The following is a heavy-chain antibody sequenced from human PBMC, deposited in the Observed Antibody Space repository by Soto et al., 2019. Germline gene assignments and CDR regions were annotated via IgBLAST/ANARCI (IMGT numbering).Heavy chain of an antibody. D-gene: IGHD3-10*01. Sequence: QLHFRESAPGRVKPSETLPLTCRFSGGSFITSGSYWGWVRQAPEKGLEWIGSAYYVGTINYNPSLKRRVAISVDTSKNQFSLKLTSVTAADTAVYYCARLPLVRGVPAWGQGTLVTVSS. CDR3: ARLPLVRGVPA. V-gene: IGHV4-39*01. J-gene: IGHJ5*02. CDR1: GGSFITSGSY. CDR2: AYYVGTI.